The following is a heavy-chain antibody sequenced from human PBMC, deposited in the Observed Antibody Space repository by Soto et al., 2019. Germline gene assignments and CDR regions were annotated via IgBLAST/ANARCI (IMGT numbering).Heavy chain of an antibody. J-gene: IGHJ4*02. CDR3: AHRPRGYAYYLDY. CDR1: GFSLRTRGVA. Sequence: QITLKESGPTLVKPTQTLTLTCTFSGFSLRTRGVAVGWFRQPPGKALEWLALIYWDEDKWYSPSLKSRLTIADDASKNQVVLTMTNVDPVDTATYYCAHRPRGYAYYLDYWGQGILVTVPS. V-gene: IGHV2-5*02. D-gene: IGHD5-12*01. CDR2: IYWDEDK.